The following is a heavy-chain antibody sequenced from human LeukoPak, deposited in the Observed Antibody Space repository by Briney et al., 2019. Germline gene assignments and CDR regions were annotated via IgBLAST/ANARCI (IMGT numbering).Heavy chain of an antibody. D-gene: IGHD5-24*01. V-gene: IGHV3-7*04. CDR2: IKQDGSKK. Sequence: GGSLRLSGVASGFPFSSYWMTWVRKAPGKGQEWVANIKQDGSKKSYVDSVKGRFTISRDNAKHSLYLQMNSLRAEDTAIYYCTRVGYIDEGIDYWGQGTLVTVSS. CDR1: GFPFSSYW. CDR3: TRVGYIDEGIDY. J-gene: IGHJ4*02.